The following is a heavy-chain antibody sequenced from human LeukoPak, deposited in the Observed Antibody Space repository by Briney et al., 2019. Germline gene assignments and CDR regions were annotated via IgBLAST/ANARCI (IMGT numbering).Heavy chain of an antibody. V-gene: IGHV3-23*01. D-gene: IGHD1-26*01. CDR1: GFIFCSIA. Sequence: GGSLRLSCAPSGFIFCSIAMSWVRQAPDKGLEWVSTISGSGGGTYYADSVKGRFTISRDDSKNTLYLQMNSLRADDTAVYYRAKDLGRYRNNFFDYWGQGNLVTVSS. CDR3: AKDLGRYRNNFFDY. J-gene: IGHJ4*02. CDR2: ISGSGGGT.